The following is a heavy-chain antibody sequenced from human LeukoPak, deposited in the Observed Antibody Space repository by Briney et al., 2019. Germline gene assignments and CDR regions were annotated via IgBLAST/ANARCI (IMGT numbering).Heavy chain of an antibody. V-gene: IGHV3-30*02. CDR1: GFTLSSSG. CDR3: AKDFPYQLYYDSSGLSDY. J-gene: IGHJ4*02. D-gene: IGHD3-22*01. CDR2: IRSDGTNK. Sequence: GGSLRLSCAASGFTLSSSGMNWVRQSPGKGLEWVAFIRSDGTNKYYADSVKGRFTICRDNSKTKLYMQMNSLRAEDTAVYYCAKDFPYQLYYDSSGLSDYWGQGTLVTVSS.